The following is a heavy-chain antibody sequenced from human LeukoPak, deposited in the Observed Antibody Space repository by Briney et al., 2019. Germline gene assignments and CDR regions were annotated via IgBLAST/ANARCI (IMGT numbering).Heavy chain of an antibody. Sequence: PSETLSLTCSVYGGSFSGYYWSWIRQPPGKGLEWIGEINHSGSTNYNPSLKSRVTISVDTSKNQFSLKLSSVTAAHAAVYYCARPPKTSGVRGAHMEVWGKGTTVTVPS. CDR2: INHSGST. D-gene: IGHD3-10*01. CDR3: ARPPKTSGVRGAHMEV. J-gene: IGHJ6*03. CDR1: GGSFSGYY. V-gene: IGHV4-34*01.